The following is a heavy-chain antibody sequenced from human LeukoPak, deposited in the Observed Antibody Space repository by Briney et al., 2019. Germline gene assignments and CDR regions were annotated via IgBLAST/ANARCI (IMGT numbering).Heavy chain of an antibody. J-gene: IGHJ6*02. CDR1: GGSISSYY. CDR3: AGSSGGSAYYYYGMDV. V-gene: IGHV4-4*07. D-gene: IGHD2-15*01. CDR2: IYTSGST. Sequence: PSETLSHTCTVSGGSISSYYWSWIRQPAGKGLEWIGRIYTSGSTNYNPSLKSRVTMSVDTSKNQFSLKLSSVTAADTAVYYCAGSSGGSAYYYYGMDVWGQGTTVTVSS.